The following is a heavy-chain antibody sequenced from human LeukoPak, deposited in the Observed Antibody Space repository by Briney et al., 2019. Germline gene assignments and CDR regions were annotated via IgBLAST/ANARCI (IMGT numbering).Heavy chain of an antibody. J-gene: IGHJ4*02. V-gene: IGHV4-30-2*02. CDR3: ARGPHKFDY. CDR1: SGSISSGAYS. Sequence: PSETLSLTCTVSSGSISSGAYSWTWLRQPPGKGLEWIGYIYYRGSTYYNPSLHSRVTISVDTSKHQFSLKLSAVTAADTAVYYCARGPHKFDYWGQGSLVTVSS. CDR2: IYYRGST. D-gene: IGHD3-16*01.